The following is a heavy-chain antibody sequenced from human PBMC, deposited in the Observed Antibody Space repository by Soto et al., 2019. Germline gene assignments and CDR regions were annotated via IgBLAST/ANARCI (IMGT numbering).Heavy chain of an antibody. D-gene: IGHD5-18*01. CDR1: GGTFSSYA. J-gene: IGHJ4*02. Sequence: SVKVSCKASGGTFSSYAISWVRQAPGQGLEWMGGIIPIFGTANYAQKFQGRVTITADESTSTAYMELSSLRSEDTAVYYCARGGYSYGETPFYDYWGQGTLVTVSS. V-gene: IGHV1-69*13. CDR3: ARGGYSYGETPFYDY. CDR2: IIPIFGTA.